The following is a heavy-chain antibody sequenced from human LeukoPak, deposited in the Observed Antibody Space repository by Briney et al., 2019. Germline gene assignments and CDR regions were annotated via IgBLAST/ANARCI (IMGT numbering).Heavy chain of an antibody. J-gene: IGHJ5*02. CDR3: ARESSIMITFGGVSRLDP. CDR1: GYTFTSYY. D-gene: IGHD3-16*01. Sequence: ASVKVSCTASGYTFTSYYMHWVRQAPGQGLEWMGIINPSGGSTSYAQKFQGRVTMTRDTSTSTVYMELSSLRSEDTAVYYCARESSIMITFGGVSRLDPWGQGTLVTVSS. V-gene: IGHV1-46*01. CDR2: INPSGGST.